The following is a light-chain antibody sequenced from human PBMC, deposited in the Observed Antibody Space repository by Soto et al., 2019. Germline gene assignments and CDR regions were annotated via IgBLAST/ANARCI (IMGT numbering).Light chain of an antibody. CDR1: QSVSNTY. CDR2: DAS. CDR3: QKSGRSPGLFT. Sequence: EIVLTQSPCTLSLAPGERAILSCRASQSVSNTYLAWNQQKPGQAPRLLIYDASSRATDIPDRCSGSGSGTDFTLTISRLEPEEFAVYYCQKSGRSPGLFTFGPGNKVDIK. J-gene: IGKJ3*01. V-gene: IGKV3-20*01.